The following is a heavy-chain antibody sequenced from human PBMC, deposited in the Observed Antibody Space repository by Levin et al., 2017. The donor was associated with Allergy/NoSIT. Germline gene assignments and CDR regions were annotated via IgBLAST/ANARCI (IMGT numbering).Heavy chain of an antibody. Sequence: LSLTCAASGFTFSSYAMSWVRQAPGKGLEWVSAISGSGGSTYYADSVKGRFTISRDNSKNTLYLQMNSLRAEDTAVYYCAIHRLHYGSGSYYNVKSPDYWGQGTLVTVSS. V-gene: IGHV3-23*01. D-gene: IGHD3-10*01. CDR2: ISGSGGST. CDR3: AIHRLHYGSGSYYNVKSPDY. CDR1: GFTFSSYA. J-gene: IGHJ4*02.